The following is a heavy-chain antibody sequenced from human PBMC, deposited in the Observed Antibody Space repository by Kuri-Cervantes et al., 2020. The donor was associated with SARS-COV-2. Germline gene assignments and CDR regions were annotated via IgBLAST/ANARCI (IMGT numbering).Heavy chain of an antibody. J-gene: IGHJ4*02. Sequence: GESLKISCTASGFTFSSHCMSWVRQAPGKGLEWVANIKEDGSEKHYVDSVKGRFTISRDNAKNSLYLQMNSLRAEDTAVYYCAREWGDYWGQGTLVTVSS. D-gene: IGHD3-16*01. CDR3: AREWGDY. V-gene: IGHV3-7*01. CDR1: GFTFSSHC. CDR2: IKEDGSEK.